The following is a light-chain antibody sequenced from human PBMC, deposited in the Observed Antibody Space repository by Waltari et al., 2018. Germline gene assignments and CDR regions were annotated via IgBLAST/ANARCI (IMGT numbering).Light chain of an antibody. CDR1: QGISSR. Sequence: DIQMTQSPSSVSASVGARVPITCRASQGISSRLAWYQQKPGKAPKLLIYDASSLHSGVTSRFSGSGSGTEFTLTISSLQPEDFATYYCQQVDSFPRTFGQGTKVEVK. CDR2: DAS. J-gene: IGKJ1*01. V-gene: IGKV1-12*01. CDR3: QQVDSFPRT.